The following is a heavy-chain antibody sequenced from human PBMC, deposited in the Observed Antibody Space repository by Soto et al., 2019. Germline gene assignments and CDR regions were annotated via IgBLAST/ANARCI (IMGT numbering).Heavy chain of an antibody. CDR1: GGSISSYY. CDR2: IYYSGST. D-gene: IGHD3-3*01. CDR3: ARVSLGMEKRLYDFWRDRFDP. V-gene: IGHV4-59*01. Sequence: QVQLQESGPGLVKPSETLSLTCTVSGGSISSYYWSWIRQPPGKGLEWIGDIYYSGSTNYNPSLKSRVTISVDTSKNQFSLKLSSVTAADTAVYYCARVSLGMEKRLYDFWRDRFDPWGQGTLVTVSS. J-gene: IGHJ5*02.